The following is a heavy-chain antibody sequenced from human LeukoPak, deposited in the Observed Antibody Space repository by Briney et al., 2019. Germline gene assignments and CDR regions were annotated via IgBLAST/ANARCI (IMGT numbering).Heavy chain of an antibody. V-gene: IGHV3-23*01. CDR2: ISGSGETT. J-gene: IGHJ4*02. CDR3: AKTHGYFDQ. Sequence: GGSLRLSCAASGFTFSSYGMTWLRQTPAKGLEWVTAISGSGETTYYSDSVKGRFTISRDNSKNTLFLQMNSLRVEDAAMYYCAKTHGYFDQWGQGTLVAVSS. D-gene: IGHD3-22*01. CDR1: GFTFSSYG.